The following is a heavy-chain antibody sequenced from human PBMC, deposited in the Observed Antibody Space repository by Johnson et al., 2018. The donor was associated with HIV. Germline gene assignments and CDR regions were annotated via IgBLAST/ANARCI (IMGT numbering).Heavy chain of an antibody. CDR3: ANSMVRGVIGAFDI. Sequence: QVQLVESGGGLIQPGGSLRLSCAASGFTVNSNFMHWVRQAPGKGLEWVAVISYDGSNKYYADSVKGRFTISRDNSKNTLYLQMNSLRAEDTAVYYCANSMVRGVIGAFDIWGQGTMVTVSS. J-gene: IGHJ3*02. V-gene: IGHV3-30*18. CDR1: GFTVNSNF. D-gene: IGHD3-10*01. CDR2: ISYDGSNK.